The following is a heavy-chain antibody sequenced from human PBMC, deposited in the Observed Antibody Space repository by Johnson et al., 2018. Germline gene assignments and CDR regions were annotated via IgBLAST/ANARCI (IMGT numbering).Heavy chain of an antibody. D-gene: IGHD2-15*01. CDR2: TYYASKWFN. V-gene: IGHV6-1*01. J-gene: IGHJ3*02. CDR3: ARLNCLSRAFDI. CDR1: GDSVSTKSAA. Sequence: VQLVESGPGLLKPSQTLSLTCAISGDSVSTKSAAWNWVRQSPSRGLEWLGRTYYASKWFNDYAESVKGRITINPDTSKNQFSLQLNSVTPEGTAVYYCARLNCLSRAFDIWGQGTVVTVSS.